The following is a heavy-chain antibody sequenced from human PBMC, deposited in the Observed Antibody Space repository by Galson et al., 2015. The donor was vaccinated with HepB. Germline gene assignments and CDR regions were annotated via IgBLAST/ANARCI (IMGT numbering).Heavy chain of an antibody. CDR1: GGSISGYY. Sequence: SETLSLTCTVSGGSISGYYWSWIRQPAGKGLEWIGRIHTSGSTSYNPSLKSRVTMSVDTSKNQFSLRLSSVTAAGTAVYYCAREGDFWSGYPYYYYYYMDVWDKGTTVTVSS. D-gene: IGHD3-3*01. J-gene: IGHJ6*03. CDR2: IHTSGST. V-gene: IGHV4-4*07. CDR3: AREGDFWSGYPYYYYYYMDV.